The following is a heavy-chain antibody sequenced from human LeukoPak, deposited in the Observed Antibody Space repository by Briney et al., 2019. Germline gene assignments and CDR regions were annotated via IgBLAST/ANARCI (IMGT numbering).Heavy chain of an antibody. J-gene: IGHJ4*02. D-gene: IGHD5-18*01. V-gene: IGHV3-7*05. CDR3: ASASWIHLWSQNFDY. CDR1: GFTFSNYW. Sequence: GGSLRLSCGVSGFTFSNYWMSWVRQAPGKGLGWVANIKQDGSDTYYLDSVRGRFTISRDNAKNSLYLQMNSLRAEDTAVYYCASASWIHLWSQNFDYWGQGTLVTVSS. CDR2: IKQDGSDT.